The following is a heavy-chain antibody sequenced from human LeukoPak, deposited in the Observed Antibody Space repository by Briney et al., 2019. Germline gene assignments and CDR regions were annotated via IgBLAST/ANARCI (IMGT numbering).Heavy chain of an antibody. J-gene: IGHJ4*02. D-gene: IGHD1-26*01. Sequence: PGGSLRLSCVGAGFTFRSHAMSWVRQAPEKGLEFVSGIYENGGTTYYADSVKGRFTISRDNSKNTLHLQMNSLRAEDTAVYYCAKKGGQGLNFFDYWGQGTLVTVSS. V-gene: IGHV3-23*01. CDR2: IYENGGTT. CDR1: GFTFRSHA. CDR3: AKKGGQGLNFFDY.